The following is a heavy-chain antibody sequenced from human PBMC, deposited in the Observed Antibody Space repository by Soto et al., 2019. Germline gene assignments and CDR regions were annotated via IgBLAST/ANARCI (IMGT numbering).Heavy chain of an antibody. J-gene: IGHJ4*02. Sequence: QVQLVESGGGVVQPGRSLRLSCAASGFTFSSYGMHWVRQAPGKGLEWVAVISYDGSNKYYADSVKGRFTISRDSSKNTLYLQMNSLRAEDTAVYYCAKGLVLLTPDYWGQGTLVTVPS. D-gene: IGHD2-15*01. CDR1: GFTFSSYG. CDR3: AKGLVLLTPDY. V-gene: IGHV3-30*18. CDR2: ISYDGSNK.